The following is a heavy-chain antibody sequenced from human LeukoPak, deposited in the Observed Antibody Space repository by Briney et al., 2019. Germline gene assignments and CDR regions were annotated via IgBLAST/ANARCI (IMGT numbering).Heavy chain of an antibody. Sequence: KPSETRSLTCTVSGGSISSSSYYWGWIRQPPGKGLEWIGSIYYSGSTYYNPSLKSRVTISVDTSKNQFSLKLSSVTAADTAVYYCASPNIVVVPAAYTYDIWGQGTMVTVSS. J-gene: IGHJ3*02. V-gene: IGHV4-39*01. CDR2: IYYSGST. CDR1: GGSISSSSYY. CDR3: ASPNIVVVPAAYTYDI. D-gene: IGHD2-2*01.